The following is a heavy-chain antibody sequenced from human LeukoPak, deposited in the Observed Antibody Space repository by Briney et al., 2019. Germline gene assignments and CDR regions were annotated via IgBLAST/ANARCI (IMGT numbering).Heavy chain of an antibody. D-gene: IGHD3-22*01. V-gene: IGHV4-39*01. J-gene: IGHJ5*02. Sequence: PSETLSLTCTVSGGSISSSSYYWGWIRQPPGKGLEWTGSIYYSGSTYYNPSLKSRVTISVDTSKNQFSLKLSSVTAADTAVYYCARHILTMIVGKRTNNWFDPWGQGTLVTVSS. CDR2: IYYSGST. CDR1: GGSISSSSYY. CDR3: ARHILTMIVGKRTNNWFDP.